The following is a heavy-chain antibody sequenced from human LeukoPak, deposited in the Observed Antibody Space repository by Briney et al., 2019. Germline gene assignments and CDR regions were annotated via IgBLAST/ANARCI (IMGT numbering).Heavy chain of an antibody. CDR2: ISSSSGYI. J-gene: IGHJ4*02. D-gene: IGHD2-2*01. Sequence: PGGSLRLSCAASGFTFSSYTTNWVRQAPGKGLEWVSSISSSSGYIYYADSVKGRFTISRDNAKNSLYLQMNSLRAEDTAVYYCARARDCSSTSCYAFDYWGQGTLVTVSS. CDR3: ARARDCSSTSCYAFDY. V-gene: IGHV3-21*01. CDR1: GFTFSSYT.